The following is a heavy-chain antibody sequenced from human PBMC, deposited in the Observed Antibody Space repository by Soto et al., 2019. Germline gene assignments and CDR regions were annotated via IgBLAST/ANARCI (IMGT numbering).Heavy chain of an antibody. Sequence: QVQLVESGGGVVQPGRSLRLSCAASGFTFSNYIMHWVRQAPGKGLAWVAIILHDGNNKYYADSVKGRFTIFRDNSKNTLYLQMNSLRTEDTAIYYCARDDEGGSYCDLGYWGQGTLVTVSS. J-gene: IGHJ4*02. CDR1: GFTFSNYI. CDR2: ILHDGNNK. CDR3: ARDDEGGSYCDLGY. D-gene: IGHD3-10*01. V-gene: IGHV3-30-3*01.